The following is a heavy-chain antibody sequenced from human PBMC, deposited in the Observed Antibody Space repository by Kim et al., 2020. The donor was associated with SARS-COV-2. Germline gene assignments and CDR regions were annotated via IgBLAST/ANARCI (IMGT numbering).Heavy chain of an antibody. CDR2: ISDDTTYT. CDR3: AKRSVTNCLEY. Sequence: GGSLRLSCAASGFALTSYMAWVRQAPGKGLEWISEISDDTTYTHYAASVKGRFTISRDNSKDAIHLQMNRLRVEDTAVYYCAKRSVTNCLEYWGQRILVTVSS. V-gene: IGHV3-23*01. J-gene: IGHJ4*02. CDR1: GFALTSY. D-gene: IGHD4-17*01.